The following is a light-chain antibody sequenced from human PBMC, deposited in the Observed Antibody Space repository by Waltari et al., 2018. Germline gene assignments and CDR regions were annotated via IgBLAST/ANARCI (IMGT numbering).Light chain of an antibody. CDR2: DAS. J-gene: IGKJ4*01. CDR3: QQRTNWPLT. V-gene: IGKV3-11*01. Sequence: EIVLTQSPATLSLSPGERATLPCRASQSVSSSLAWFQQTPGQAPRLLIYDASNRATGIPARFSGSGSGTDFTLTISSLEPEDFAVYYCQQRTNWPLTFGGGTKVEIK. CDR1: QSVSSS.